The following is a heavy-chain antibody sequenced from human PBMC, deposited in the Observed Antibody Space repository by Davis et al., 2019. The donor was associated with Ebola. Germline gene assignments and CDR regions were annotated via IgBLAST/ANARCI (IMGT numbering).Heavy chain of an antibody. CDR3: ARGPSGIAVAGLDY. V-gene: IGHV3-33*01. CDR1: GFTFSSYG. J-gene: IGHJ4*02. CDR2: IWYDGSNK. D-gene: IGHD6-19*01. Sequence: GESLKISCAASGFTFSSYGMHWVRQAPGKGLEWVAVIWYDGSNKYYADSVKGRFTISRDNSKNTLYLQMNSLRAEDTAVYYCARGPSGIAVAGLDYWGQGTLVTVSS.